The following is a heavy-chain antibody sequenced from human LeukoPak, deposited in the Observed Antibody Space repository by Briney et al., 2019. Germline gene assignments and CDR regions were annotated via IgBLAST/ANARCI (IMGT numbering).Heavy chain of an antibody. CDR2: INSDGSST. CDR3: ARELYSGSYYGVDY. D-gene: IGHD1-26*01. J-gene: IGHJ4*02. CDR1: GFTFSSYW. V-gene: IGHV3-74*01. Sequence: PGGSLRLSCAASGFTFSSYWMHWVRQAPGKGLVWVSRINSDGSSTSYADSVKGRFTIPRDNAKNTLYLQMNSLRAEDTAVYYCARELYSGSYYGVDYWGQGTLVTVSS.